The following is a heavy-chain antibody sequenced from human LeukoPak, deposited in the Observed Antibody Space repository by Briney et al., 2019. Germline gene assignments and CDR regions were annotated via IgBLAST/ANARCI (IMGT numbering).Heavy chain of an antibody. CDR2: LNPNSGVT. D-gene: IGHD5-18*01. Sequence: ASVKVSCKASGYTFTGYYMHWVRQAPGQGLEWMGWLNPNSGVTKYAQKFQGRVTMTRDTSISTAYMELSSLRSDDTAVYYCARLANGYRNFDYWGQGTLVTVSS. J-gene: IGHJ4*02. V-gene: IGHV1-2*02. CDR1: GYTFTGYY. CDR3: ARLANGYRNFDY.